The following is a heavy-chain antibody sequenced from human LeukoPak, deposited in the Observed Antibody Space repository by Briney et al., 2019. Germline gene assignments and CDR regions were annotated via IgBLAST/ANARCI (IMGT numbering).Heavy chain of an antibody. CDR3: AKTPDVDIVATFTDY. Sequence: GGSLRLSCAASGFTFSNYSMSWVRQAPGKGLEWVSTISGTGGTTYYADSVKGRFTISRDNSKNTLYLQMNSLRAEDTAVYYCAKTPDVDIVATFTDYWGQGTLVTVSS. CDR2: ISGTGGTT. D-gene: IGHD5-12*01. J-gene: IGHJ4*02. CDR1: GFTFSNYS. V-gene: IGHV3-23*01.